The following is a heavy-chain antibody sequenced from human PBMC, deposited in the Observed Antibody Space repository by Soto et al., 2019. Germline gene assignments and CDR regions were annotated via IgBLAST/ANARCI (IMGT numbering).Heavy chain of an antibody. CDR1: GASVRSDAFY. D-gene: IGHD5-18*01. CDR2: AFYNGST. V-gene: IGHV4-61*08. Sequence: SETLSLTCTVSGASVRSDAFYWGWIRQPPGKGLEWIGYAFYNGSTIYNPSLESRVTISVDTSKNQFSLKMNFVTAADTAVYYCAREGIRVASATASHYYGMDIWGQGTTVTSP. J-gene: IGHJ6*02. CDR3: AREGIRVASATASHYYGMDI.